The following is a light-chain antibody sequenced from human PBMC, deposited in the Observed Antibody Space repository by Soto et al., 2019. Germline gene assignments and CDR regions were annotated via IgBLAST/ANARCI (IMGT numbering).Light chain of an antibody. CDR2: GAS. J-gene: IGKJ4*01. CDR3: QQYNNWPPLT. Sequence: EIVMTQSTATLSVSPGERATLSCRASQSVSSNLAWYQQKPGQPPRRLIYGASTRATGIPARFSGSGSGTEFTLTISSLQSEDFAVYYCQQYNNWPPLTFGGGTKVEIK. V-gene: IGKV3-15*01. CDR1: QSVSSN.